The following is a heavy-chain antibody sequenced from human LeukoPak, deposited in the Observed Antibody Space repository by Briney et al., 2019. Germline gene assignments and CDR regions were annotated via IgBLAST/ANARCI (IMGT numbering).Heavy chain of an antibody. CDR1: RFIFSNYA. V-gene: IGHV3-23*01. CDR3: AKMSGDCSSTICSSFDY. Sequence: GGSLRLSYAASRFIFSNYAMSWVRQAPGKGLEWVSRITGSGGGTYYADSVKGRFTISRDNSKNTLDLQMNSLRAEDTAVYYCAKMSGDCSSTICSSFDYWGQGTLVTVSS. J-gene: IGHJ4*02. CDR2: ITGSGGGT. D-gene: IGHD2-2*01.